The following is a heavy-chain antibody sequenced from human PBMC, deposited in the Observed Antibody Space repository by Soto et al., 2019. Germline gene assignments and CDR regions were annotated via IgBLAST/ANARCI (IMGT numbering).Heavy chain of an antibody. CDR3: ASLPVMVRGVYYGMDV. Sequence: QVQLVQSGAEVKKPGSSVKVSCKASGGTFSSYAISWVRQAPGQGLEWMGGIIPIFGTANYAQKFQGRVTSTADESTSTAYMELSSLRSEDTAVYYCASLPVMVRGVYYGMDVWGQGTTVTVSS. CDR1: GGTFSSYA. J-gene: IGHJ6*02. V-gene: IGHV1-69*01. CDR2: IIPIFGTA. D-gene: IGHD3-10*01.